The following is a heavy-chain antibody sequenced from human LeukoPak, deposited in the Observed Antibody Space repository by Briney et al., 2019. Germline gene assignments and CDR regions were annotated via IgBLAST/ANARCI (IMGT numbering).Heavy chain of an antibody. V-gene: IGHV5-51*01. CDR1: GYSFTSYW. CDR2: IYPGDSDT. CDR3: VRGSAVGWLHFQH. D-gene: IGHD3-10*01. Sequence: GESLKISCKGSGYSFTSYWIGWVRQMPGKGLEWMGIIYPGDSDTRYSPSFQGQVTISADKSISTAYLQWGSLKASDTAMYYCVRGSAVGWLHFQHWGQGTLVTVSS. J-gene: IGHJ1*01.